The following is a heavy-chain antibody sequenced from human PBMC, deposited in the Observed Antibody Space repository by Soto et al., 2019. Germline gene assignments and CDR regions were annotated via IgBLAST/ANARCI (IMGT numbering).Heavy chain of an antibody. J-gene: IGHJ4*02. Sequence: ASVTVSCQASGYTFTSYGISWVRQAPGQGLEWMGWISAYNGNTNYAQKLQGRVTMTTDTSTSTAYMELRSLRSDDTAVYYCARVLTAAGFDYWGQGTLVTVSS. CDR3: ARVLTAAGFDY. CDR2: ISAYNGNT. V-gene: IGHV1-18*01. CDR1: GYTFTSYG. D-gene: IGHD6-13*01.